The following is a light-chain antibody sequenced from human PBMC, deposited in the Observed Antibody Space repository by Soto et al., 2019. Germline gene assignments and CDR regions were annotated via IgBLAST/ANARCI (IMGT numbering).Light chain of an antibody. J-gene: IGKJ5*01. V-gene: IGKV3-20*01. Sequence: EIVLTQSPVTPSLSPGERATLSCSASQTLSNSFIAWYQQKPGQAPRLLIYDTSSRATGVPDRYSASGSGTDFTLTISRLEPEDFAVFFCQQYGTSEIIFGQGTRLEIK. CDR2: DTS. CDR3: QQYGTSEII. CDR1: QTLSNSF.